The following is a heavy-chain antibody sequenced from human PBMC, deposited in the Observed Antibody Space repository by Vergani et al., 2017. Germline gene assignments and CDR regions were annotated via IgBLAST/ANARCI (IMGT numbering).Heavy chain of an antibody. CDR1: GGSISSGSYY. J-gene: IGHJ4*02. V-gene: IGHV4-61*02. D-gene: IGHD6-19*01. Sequence: QVQLQESGPGLVKPSQTLSLTCTVSGGSISSGSYYWSWIRQPAGKGLEWIGRIYTSGSTNYNPSLKSRVTISVDTSKNQFSLKLSSVTAADTAVYYCARGRGQWLATPGDYFDYWGQGTLVTVSS. CDR2: IYTSGST. CDR3: ARGRGQWLATPGDYFDY.